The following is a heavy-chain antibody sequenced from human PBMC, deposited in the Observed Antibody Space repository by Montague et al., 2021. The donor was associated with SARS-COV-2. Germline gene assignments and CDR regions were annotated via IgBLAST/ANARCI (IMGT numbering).Heavy chain of an antibody. CDR2: TYYRSKWYH. J-gene: IGHJ3*02. V-gene: IGHV6-1*01. CDR1: GDSVSSNTAT. D-gene: IGHD2-15*01. CDR3: ARTTTRMLYPENAFDI. Sequence: CAISGDSVSSNTATWNWIRQSPSRGLEWLGRTYYRSKWYHDYAISLKSRITINPDTSKNQFSLQLSSVAPEDTAVFYRARTTTRMLYPENAFDIWGRGTMVTVSS.